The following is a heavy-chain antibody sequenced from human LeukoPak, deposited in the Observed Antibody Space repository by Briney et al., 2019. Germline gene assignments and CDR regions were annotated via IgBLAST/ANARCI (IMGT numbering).Heavy chain of an antibody. J-gene: IGHJ4*02. Sequence: PSETLSLTCSVSGGSITSSSYYWGWIRQPPGKGLEWIGSIYYSGSTYYNPSLKSRVTMSVDTSNNQFSLKLSSVTAADTAIYYCARAVGNMAAATLYFDYWGQGTLVTVSS. CDR1: GGSITSSSYY. D-gene: IGHD2-15*01. V-gene: IGHV4-39*07. CDR3: ARAVGNMAAATLYFDY. CDR2: IYYSGST.